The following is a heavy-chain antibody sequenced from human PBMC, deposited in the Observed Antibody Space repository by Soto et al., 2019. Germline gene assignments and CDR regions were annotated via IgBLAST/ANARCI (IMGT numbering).Heavy chain of an antibody. J-gene: IGHJ4*02. Sequence: SVKVSCKASGGTFSSYAISWVRQAPGQGLEWMGGIIPIFGTANYAQKFQGRVTITADESTSTAYMELSSLRSEDTAVYYCATEDIVVVPAPWNWGQGTLVTVSS. CDR1: GGTFSSYA. CDR2: IIPIFGTA. CDR3: ATEDIVVVPAPWN. D-gene: IGHD2-2*01. V-gene: IGHV1-69*13.